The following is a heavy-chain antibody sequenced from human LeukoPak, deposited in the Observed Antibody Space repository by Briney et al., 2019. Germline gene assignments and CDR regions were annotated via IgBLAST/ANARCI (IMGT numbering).Heavy chain of an antibody. Sequence: ASVKVSCKASGGTFSSYAISWVRQAPGQGHEWMGGIIPIFGTANYAQKFQGRVTITADESTSTAYMELSSLRSEDTAVYYCARDRWEPYDAFDIWGQWTMVTVSS. D-gene: IGHD4-23*01. V-gene: IGHV1-69*13. CDR3: ARDRWEPYDAFDI. CDR2: IIPIFGTA. CDR1: GGTFSSYA. J-gene: IGHJ3*02.